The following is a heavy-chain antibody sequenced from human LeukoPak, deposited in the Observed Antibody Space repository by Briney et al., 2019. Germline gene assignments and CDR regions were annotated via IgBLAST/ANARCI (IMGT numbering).Heavy chain of an antibody. V-gene: IGHV3-48*02. CDR3: ARGFSQYYYGSGSPDY. Sequence: GGSLRLSCAASGFTFSSYSMNWVRQAPGKGLEWVSYISSSGSTIYYADSVKGRFTISRDNAKNSLYLQMNSLSDEDTAVYYCARGFSQYYYGSGSPDYWGQGTLVTVSS. CDR2: ISSSGSTI. D-gene: IGHD3-10*01. CDR1: GFTFSSYS. J-gene: IGHJ4*02.